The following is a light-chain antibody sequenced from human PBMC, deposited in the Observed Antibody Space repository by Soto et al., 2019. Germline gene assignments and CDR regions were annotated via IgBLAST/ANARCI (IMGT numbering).Light chain of an antibody. J-gene: IGLJ1*01. V-gene: IGLV2-8*01. Sequence: QSALTQPPSASGSPGQSVTISCTGASSDVGGYNYVSWYQQHPGKAPKLMIYEVTKRPSGVPDRFSGSKSGNTASLNVSGLQPEDEADYYCSSYAGGNNAYVFGTGTKVTVL. CDR2: EVT. CDR3: SSYAGGNNAYV. CDR1: SSDVGGYNY.